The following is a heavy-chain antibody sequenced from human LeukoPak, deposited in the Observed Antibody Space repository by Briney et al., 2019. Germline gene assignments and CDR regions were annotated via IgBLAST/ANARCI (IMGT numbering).Heavy chain of an antibody. V-gene: IGHV3-48*02. J-gene: IGHJ4*02. CDR1: GFIFSSYN. CDR3: ARPTGELDY. Sequence: PGGSLILSCAASGFIFSSYNMEWVRQAPGKGLEWVSYISSTGTTTNYADSVKGRFTISRDNAKNSLYLQMNSLRDEDTAVYYCARPTGELDYWGQGTLVTVSS. CDR2: ISSTGTTT. D-gene: IGHD3-10*01.